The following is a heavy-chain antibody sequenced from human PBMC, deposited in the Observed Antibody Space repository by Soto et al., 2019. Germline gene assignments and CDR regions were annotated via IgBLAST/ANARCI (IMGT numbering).Heavy chain of an antibody. J-gene: IGHJ3*02. CDR3: AKSKVDLEILKTTVTTLWGPFHI. CDR2: ITWNSGSR. CDR1: GCTFDDYA. D-gene: IGHD4-17*01. V-gene: IGHV3-9*01. Sequence: EVQLVESGGGLVQPGRCLRLSCAASGCTFDDYAMHWVRQAPGKGPEWVSGITWNSGSRGYAESVRGRFTISRDNAKSSLYLQMNSLRAEDTALYYCAKSKVDLEILKTTVTTLWGPFHIWGQGTLVTVSS.